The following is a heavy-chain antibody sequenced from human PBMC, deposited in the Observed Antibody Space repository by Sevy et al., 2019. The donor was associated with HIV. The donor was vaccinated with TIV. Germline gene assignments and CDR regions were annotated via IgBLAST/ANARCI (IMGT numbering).Heavy chain of an antibody. Sequence: GGSLRLSCAASGFTFSSYGMHWVRQAPGKGLEWVDFIWYDGSDKYYSDSLKGRFTISRDNSKNTLYLQMNSLRAADTAVYYCASDILTGSDYWGQGTLVTVSS. CDR1: GFTFSSYG. J-gene: IGHJ4*02. V-gene: IGHV3-30*02. D-gene: IGHD3-9*01. CDR3: ASDILTGSDY. CDR2: IWYDGSDK.